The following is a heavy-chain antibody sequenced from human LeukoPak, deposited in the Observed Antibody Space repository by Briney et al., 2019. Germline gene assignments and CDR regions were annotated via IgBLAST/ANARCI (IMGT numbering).Heavy chain of an antibody. CDR1: GFTFSDYT. D-gene: IGHD3-10*01. J-gene: IGHJ4*02. Sequence: GGSLRLSCATSGFTFSDYTMNWVRQTPGKGLEWVSFISASSTSIYYADSVRGRFTISRDNSKNTLYLQMNSLRAEDTAVYYCAKDLGSGSYYDYWGQGTLVTASS. V-gene: IGHV3-21*01. CDR2: ISASSTSI. CDR3: AKDLGSGSYYDY.